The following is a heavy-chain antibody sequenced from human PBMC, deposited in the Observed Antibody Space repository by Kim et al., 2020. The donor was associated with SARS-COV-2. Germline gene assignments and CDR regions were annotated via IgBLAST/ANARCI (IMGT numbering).Heavy chain of an antibody. Sequence: ADSVKGRFTNSRDNAKNSLYLQMNSLRDEDTAVYYCARDRYHGNYLPYDYWGQGTLVTVSS. V-gene: IGHV3-48*02. D-gene: IGHD3-3*01. J-gene: IGHJ4*02. CDR3: ARDRYHGNYLPYDY.